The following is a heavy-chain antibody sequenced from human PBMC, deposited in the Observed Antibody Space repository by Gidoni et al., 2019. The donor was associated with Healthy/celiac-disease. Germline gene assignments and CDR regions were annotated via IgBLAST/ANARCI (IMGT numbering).Heavy chain of an antibody. J-gene: IGHJ4*02. CDR2: ISSISSYI. D-gene: IGHD2-21*02. CDR3: ARGWDCGGDCYAFDY. CDR1: GFTFSSYS. V-gene: IGHV3-21*01. Sequence: EVQLVESGGGLVKPGGSLRLSCAASGFTFSSYSMNWVRQAPGKGLEWVSSISSISSYIYYEDSVKGRFTISRDNAKNSLYLKMNSLRAEDTAVYYCARGWDCGGDCYAFDYWGQGTLVTVSS.